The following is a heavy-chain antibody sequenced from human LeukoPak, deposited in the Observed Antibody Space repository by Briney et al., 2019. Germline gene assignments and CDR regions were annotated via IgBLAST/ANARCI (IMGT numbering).Heavy chain of an antibody. CDR1: GYSFTIYW. Sequence: GESLKISCKGSGYSFTIYWITWVRQMPGKGLEWMGKIDPSDYYTNYSPSFQGHVTISADKSISTAYLHWSSLKASDTAMYYCARGYGGNSDYWGQGTLVTVSS. D-gene: IGHD4-23*01. CDR3: ARGYGGNSDY. V-gene: IGHV5-10-1*01. J-gene: IGHJ4*02. CDR2: IDPSDYYT.